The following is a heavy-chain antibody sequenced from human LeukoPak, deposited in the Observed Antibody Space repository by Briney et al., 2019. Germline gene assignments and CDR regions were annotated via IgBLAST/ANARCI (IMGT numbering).Heavy chain of an antibody. D-gene: IGHD3-22*01. Sequence: GESLKISCKCSGYSFTSYWIGWVRQMPGKGLEWMAIIHPGDSDTRYSPSFQGQVTISDDKSISTAYLQWSSLKASDTTMYFCARSSDSSGYYDYFDYWGQGTLVTVSS. J-gene: IGHJ4*02. CDR2: IHPGDSDT. V-gene: IGHV5-51*01. CDR3: ARSSDSSGYYDYFDY. CDR1: GYSFTSYW.